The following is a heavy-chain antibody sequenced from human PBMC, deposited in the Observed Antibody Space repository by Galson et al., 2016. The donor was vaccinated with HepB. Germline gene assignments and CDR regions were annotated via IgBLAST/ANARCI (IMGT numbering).Heavy chain of an antibody. Sequence: ATLSLTCTVSGGSISSSNYYWGWIRQPPGKGLEWIGSIYYSGSTYYNPSLKSRVTMSVDTSKNQFSLKLSSVTAADTAVYYCASSDWFRYFDYWGQGTLVTVSS. J-gene: IGHJ4*02. D-gene: IGHD3-9*01. CDR3: ASSDWFRYFDY. CDR2: IYYSGST. CDR1: GGSISSSNYY. V-gene: IGHV4-39*01.